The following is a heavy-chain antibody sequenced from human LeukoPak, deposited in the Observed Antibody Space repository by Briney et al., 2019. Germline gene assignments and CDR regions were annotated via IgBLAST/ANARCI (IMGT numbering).Heavy chain of an antibody. Sequence: SETLSLTCAVYGGSFSGYYWSWIRQPPGKGLGWIGEINHSGSTNYNPSLKSRVTISVDTSKNQFSLKLSSVTAADTAVYYCARGYGSGTDYWGQGTLVTVSS. CDR1: GGSFSGYY. V-gene: IGHV4-34*01. J-gene: IGHJ4*02. D-gene: IGHD3-10*01. CDR3: ARGYGSGTDY. CDR2: INHSGST.